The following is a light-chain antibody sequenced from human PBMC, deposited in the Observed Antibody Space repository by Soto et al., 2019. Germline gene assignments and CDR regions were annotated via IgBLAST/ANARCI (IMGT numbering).Light chain of an antibody. J-gene: IGLJ1*01. CDR2: EVT. Sequence: QPALTQPASVSGSPGQSITISCSGTTSDVGIVSWYQHHPGKAPKLMIHEVTKRPSGVSDRFSGSKSGNPASLTISGLQAEDEADYFCCSFGGSGYVFGTGTKVTVL. V-gene: IGLV2-23*02. CDR3: CSFGGSGYV. CDR1: TSDVGI.